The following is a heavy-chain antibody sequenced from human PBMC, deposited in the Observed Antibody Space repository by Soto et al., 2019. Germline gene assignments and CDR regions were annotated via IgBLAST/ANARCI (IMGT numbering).Heavy chain of an antibody. CDR1: GFTFINYW. D-gene: IGHD5-18*01. CDR2: INSDGSNT. J-gene: IGHJ4*02. CDR3: AREIQLGY. V-gene: IGHV3-74*01. Sequence: WGSLRLSCAASGFTFINYWMHWVRQAPGKGLVWVSRINSDGSNTNYADSVKGRFTISRDNAKNTLYLEMNNLRAEDTAVYYCAREIQLGYWGQGTLVTVSS.